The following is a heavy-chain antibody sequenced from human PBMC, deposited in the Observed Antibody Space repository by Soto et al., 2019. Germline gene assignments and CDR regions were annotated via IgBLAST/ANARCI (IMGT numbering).Heavy chain of an antibody. CDR3: ARRGSGPFGEDY. J-gene: IGHJ4*02. Sequence: GESLKISCNGSGYIFTSYWISWVRQMPGKGLEWMGRIDPSDSYTNYSPSFQGHVTISADKSISTAYLQWSSLKASDTAMYYCARRGSGPFGEDYWGQGTLVTVSS. CDR1: GYIFTSYW. V-gene: IGHV5-10-1*01. D-gene: IGHD3-10*01. CDR2: IDPSDSYT.